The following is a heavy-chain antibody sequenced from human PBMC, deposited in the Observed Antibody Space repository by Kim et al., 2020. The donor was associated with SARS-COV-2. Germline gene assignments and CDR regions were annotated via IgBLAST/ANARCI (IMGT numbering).Heavy chain of an antibody. CDR2: ISNSGGGT. D-gene: IGHD5-12*01. Sequence: GGSLRLSCAASGFTFSNYYMNWVRQAPGKGLEWVSTISNSGGGTYYAASVEGRFTISRNNSKNPLYLQMNCLRAEDTAIYYGAKDAVARRADFWGQGTLV. V-gene: IGHV3-23*01. J-gene: IGHJ4*02. CDR1: GFTFSNYY. CDR3: AKDAVARRADF.